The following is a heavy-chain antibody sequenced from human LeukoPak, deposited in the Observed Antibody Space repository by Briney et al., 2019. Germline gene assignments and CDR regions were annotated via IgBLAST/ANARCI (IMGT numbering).Heavy chain of an antibody. Sequence: GGSLRLSCAASGFTFSIYSMNWVRQAPGKGLEWVSSISSSSDYIFYADSVKGRFTVSRDNAKNSLYLQMNSLRAEDTAVYYCARVYSADYWGQGTLVTVSS. CDR3: ARVYSADY. D-gene: IGHD1-26*01. CDR2: ISSSSDYI. V-gene: IGHV3-21*01. CDR1: GFTFSIYS. J-gene: IGHJ4*02.